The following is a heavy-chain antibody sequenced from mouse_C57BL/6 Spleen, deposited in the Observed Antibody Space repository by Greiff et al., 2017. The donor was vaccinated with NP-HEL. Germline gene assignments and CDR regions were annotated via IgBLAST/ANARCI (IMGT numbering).Heavy chain of an antibody. CDR1: GYTFTSYW. V-gene: IGHV1-61*01. J-gene: IGHJ1*03. CDR2: ISPSDSET. D-gene: IGHD4-1*01. CDR3: ARANWGWYFDV. Sequence: QVQLQQPGAELVRPGSSVKLSCKASGYTFTSYWMDWVKQRPGQGLEWIGNISPSDSETHYNQKFKDKATLTVDKSSSTAYMQLSSLTSEDSAVYYCARANWGWYFDVWGTGTTVTVSS.